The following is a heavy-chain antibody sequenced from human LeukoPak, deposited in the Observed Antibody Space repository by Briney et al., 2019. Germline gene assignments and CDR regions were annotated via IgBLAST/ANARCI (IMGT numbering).Heavy chain of an antibody. CDR3: ARRAGAYSHPYDY. CDR2: IYSDNT. D-gene: IGHD4/OR15-4a*01. V-gene: IGHV3-53*01. CDR1: GFIVSSNS. J-gene: IGHJ4*02. Sequence: GGSLRLSCTVSGFIVSSNSMSWVRQAPGKGLEWVSFIYSDNTHYSDSVKGRFTISRDNSKNTLYLQMNSLRAEDTAVYYCARRAGAYSHPYDYWGQGTLVTVSS.